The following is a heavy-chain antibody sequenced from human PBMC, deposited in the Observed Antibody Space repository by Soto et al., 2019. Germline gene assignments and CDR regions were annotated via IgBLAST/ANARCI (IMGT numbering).Heavy chain of an antibody. V-gene: IGHV1-46*01. D-gene: IGHD3-3*01. CDR2: INPSGGST. J-gene: IGHJ6*02. Sequence: VASVKVSCKASGYTFTSYYMHWVRQAPGQGLEWMGIINPSGGSTSYAQKFQGRVTMTRDTSTSTVYMELSSLRSEDTAVYYCASRILEWLPHYYYYYGMDVWGQGTTVTVSS. CDR3: ASRILEWLPHYYYYYGMDV. CDR1: GYTFTSYY.